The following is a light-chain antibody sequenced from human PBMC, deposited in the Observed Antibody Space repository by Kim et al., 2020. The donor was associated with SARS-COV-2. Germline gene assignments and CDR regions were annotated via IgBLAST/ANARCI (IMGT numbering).Light chain of an antibody. V-gene: IGLV2-14*03. CDR3: SSHTSSNTWV. CDR2: DVF. J-gene: IGLJ3*02. CDR1: SSDVGRYDY. Sequence: QSVLTQPASVSGSPGQSITISCTGTSSDVGRYDYVSWYQQHPDKAPKLMIYDVFKRPSGVSVRFSGSKSDNTVSLTISGLQAEDEADYYCSSHTSSNTWVFGGGTQLTVL.